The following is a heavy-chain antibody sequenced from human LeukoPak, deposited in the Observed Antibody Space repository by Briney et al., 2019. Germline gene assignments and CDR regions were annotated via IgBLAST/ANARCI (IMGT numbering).Heavy chain of an antibody. CDR2: ISYDGSNK. CDR3: AKDAYSSSWSFDY. D-gene: IGHD6-13*01. J-gene: IGHJ4*02. Sequence: GGSLRLSCAASGFTFSSYGMHWVRQAPGKGLEWVAVISYDGSNKYYADSVKGRLTISRDNAKNTLYLQMNSLRAEDTAVYYCAKDAYSSSWSFDYLGQGTLVTVSS. V-gene: IGHV3-30*18. CDR1: GFTFSSYG.